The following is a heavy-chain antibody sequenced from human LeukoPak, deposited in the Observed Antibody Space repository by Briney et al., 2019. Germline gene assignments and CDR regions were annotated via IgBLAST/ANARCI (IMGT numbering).Heavy chain of an antibody. D-gene: IGHD6-13*01. V-gene: IGHV1-69*01. CDR2: IIPIFGTA. J-gene: IGHJ4*02. CDR3: ARILAAAGTDLDGY. Sequence: SVKVSCKASGGTFSSYAISWVRQAPGQGLEWMGGIIPIFGTANYAQKFQGRVTITADESTSTAYMELSSLRSDDTAVYYCARILAAAGTDLDGYWGQGTLVTVSS. CDR1: GGTFSSYA.